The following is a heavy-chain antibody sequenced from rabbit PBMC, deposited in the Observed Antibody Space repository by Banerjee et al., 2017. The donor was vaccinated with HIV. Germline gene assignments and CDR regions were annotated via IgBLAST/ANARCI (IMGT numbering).Heavy chain of an antibody. CDR3: ARNLPYAGSTYSDL. D-gene: IGHD8-1*01. V-gene: IGHV1S40*01. CDR1: GFSFSSGYY. J-gene: IGHJ6*01. CDR2: IYTGDGDT. Sequence: QSLEESGGDLVKPGASLTLTCIASGFSFSSGYYMCWVRQAPGKGLEWIGCIYTGDGDTYYASWAKGRFTISKTSNTVDLKMTSLTAADTATYFCARNLPYAGSTYSDLWGQGTLVTVS.